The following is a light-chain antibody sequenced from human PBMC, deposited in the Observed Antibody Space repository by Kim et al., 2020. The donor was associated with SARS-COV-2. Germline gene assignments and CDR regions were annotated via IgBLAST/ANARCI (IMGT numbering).Light chain of an antibody. CDR3: QAWDSSTAWA. CDR2: QDS. CDR1: KLGDKY. Sequence: SYELTQPPSVSVSPGQTASITCSGDKLGDKYACWYQQKPGQSTVLVIYQDSKRSSGIPERFSGSNSGNTATLTISGTQAIDEADYYCQAWDSSTAWAFGG. J-gene: IGLJ3*02. V-gene: IGLV3-1*01.